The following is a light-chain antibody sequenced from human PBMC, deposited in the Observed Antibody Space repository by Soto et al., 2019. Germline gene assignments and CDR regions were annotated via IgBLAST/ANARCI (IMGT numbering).Light chain of an antibody. J-gene: IGKJ1*01. V-gene: IGKV3-15*01. CDR3: QQYHNFWT. CDR1: QSVSSN. Sequence: EIVMTQSPATLSVSPGETATLSCRASQSVSSNLAWYQQKPGQAPRLLIYGTSTRATDIPARFSGSGSGTEFTLTISRLQSENFAVYYCQQYHNFWTFGQGTKVEIK. CDR2: GTS.